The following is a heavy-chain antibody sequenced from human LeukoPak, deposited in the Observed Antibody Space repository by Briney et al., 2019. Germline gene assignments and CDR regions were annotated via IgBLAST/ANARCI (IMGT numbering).Heavy chain of an antibody. J-gene: IGHJ3*01. V-gene: IGHV3-30*18. CDR1: GFSFSPYA. CDR2: ISYDGSTQ. D-gene: IGHD2/OR15-2a*01. Sequence: GRSLRLTCAASGFSFSPYAMHWVRQAPGKGLEWVALISYDGSTQQYADSVKGRFTISGDKARNTLFLQMNSLRSEDTAVYYCTKDHFQGGAPSAFDHWGQGTMVTVSS. CDR3: TKDHFQGGAPSAFDH.